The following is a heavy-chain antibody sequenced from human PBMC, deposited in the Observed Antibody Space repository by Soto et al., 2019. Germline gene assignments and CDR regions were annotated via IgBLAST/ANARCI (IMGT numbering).Heavy chain of an antibody. CDR3: ARDQRIAFDY. J-gene: IGHJ4*02. V-gene: IGHV1-3*05. CDR1: GYPFTSYA. CDR2: INTGNGNT. Sequence: QVQLVQSGDEEKKPGASVKVSCKASGYPFTSYAMSWVRQAPGQRLEWMGWINTGNGNTKYSEKFQGRVTITRDTSASTAYMELSSLRSEDTAVYYCARDQRIAFDYWGQGTLVTVSS. D-gene: IGHD6-25*01.